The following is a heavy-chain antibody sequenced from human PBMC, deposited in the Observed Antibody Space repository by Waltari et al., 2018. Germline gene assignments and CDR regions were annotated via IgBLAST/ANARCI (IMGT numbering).Heavy chain of an antibody. V-gene: IGHV1-69*06. CDR3: ARDYTIFGVVTPDYYSYGMDV. J-gene: IGHJ6*02. CDR2: IIPIFGTA. CDR1: GGPFSSYA. Sequence: QVQLVQSGAEVKKPGSSVKVSCKASGGPFSSYAISWVRQPPGHGLAWMGRIIPIFGTANYAQKFQGRVTITADKSTSTAYMELSSLRSEDTAVYYCARDYTIFGVVTPDYYSYGMDVWGQGTTVTVSS. D-gene: IGHD3-3*01.